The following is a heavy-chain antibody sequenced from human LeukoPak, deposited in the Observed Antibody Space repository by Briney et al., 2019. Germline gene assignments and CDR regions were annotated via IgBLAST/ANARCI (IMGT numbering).Heavy chain of an antibody. V-gene: IGHV4-39*01. J-gene: IGHJ4*02. D-gene: IGHD6-13*01. CDR3: ARVVGKYSSSWYY. Sequence: SETLSLTCNVSGGSISRSSYYWGWIRQPPGKGLEWLASIYYTGNTYSNPSLESRVTISVDTSKNQFSLRLRSVTAADTAVYYCARVVGKYSSSWYYWGQGTLVTVSS. CDR2: IYYTGNT. CDR1: GGSISRSSYY.